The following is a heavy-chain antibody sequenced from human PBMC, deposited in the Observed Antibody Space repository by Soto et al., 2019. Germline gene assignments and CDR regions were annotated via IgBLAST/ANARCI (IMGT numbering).Heavy chain of an antibody. Sequence: SGTLSLTCAVYGVSFSGYYWSWIRQPPGKGLEWIGEINHSGSTNYNPSLKSRVTISVDTSKNQFSLKLSSVTAADTAVYYCARKGRYFDWYGDIDYWGQGTLVT. CDR1: GVSFSGYY. V-gene: IGHV4-34*01. CDR3: ARKGRYFDWYGDIDY. CDR2: INHSGST. D-gene: IGHD3-9*01. J-gene: IGHJ4*02.